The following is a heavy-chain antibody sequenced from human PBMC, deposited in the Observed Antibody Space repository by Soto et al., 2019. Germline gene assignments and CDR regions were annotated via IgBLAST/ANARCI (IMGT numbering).Heavy chain of an antibody. V-gene: IGHV3-11*01. Sequence: QVRLVESGGGLVKPEGSLTLSCAASGFSLRDYYMTWIRQAQGKGLELLSYINPGGDVIKYVDSVKGRFTISRDNAKHSLYLHMNNLRAEDTAVYYCTRDPRITDVWGQGTLVTVSS. CDR2: INPGGDVI. CDR3: TRDPRITDV. J-gene: IGHJ4*02. D-gene: IGHD3-16*01. CDR1: GFSLRDYY.